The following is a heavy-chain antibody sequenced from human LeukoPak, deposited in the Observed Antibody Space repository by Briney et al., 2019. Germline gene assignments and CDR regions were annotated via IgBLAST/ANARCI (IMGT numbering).Heavy chain of an antibody. D-gene: IGHD6-19*01. V-gene: IGHV3-74*01. Sequence: GGSLRLSCAASGFTFTSFWMHWVRQVPGKGLVWVSHIHSDGSSTSYADSVKGRFTISRDNAKNSLYLQMNSLRAEDTAVYYCARGVSSGWTVLRHYFDYWGQGTLVTVSS. CDR2: IHSDGSST. J-gene: IGHJ4*02. CDR3: ARGVSSGWTVLRHYFDY. CDR1: GFTFTSFW.